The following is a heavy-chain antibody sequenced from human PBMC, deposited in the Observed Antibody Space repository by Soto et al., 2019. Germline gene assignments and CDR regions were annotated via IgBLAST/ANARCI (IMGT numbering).Heavy chain of an antibody. CDR3: AKVGYDTYGYYLRSLDY. CDR2: ISGSGNTI. D-gene: IGHD3-3*01. J-gene: IGHJ4*02. CDR1: GFTFSSYG. Sequence: GGSLRLSCAASGFTFSSYGMHWVRQAPGMGLEFVSLISGSGNTIYYADSVKGRFTISRDNSKNTVSLQMNSLRAEDTAVYYCAKVGYDTYGYYLRSLDYWGQGTLVTVSS. V-gene: IGHV3-NL1*01.